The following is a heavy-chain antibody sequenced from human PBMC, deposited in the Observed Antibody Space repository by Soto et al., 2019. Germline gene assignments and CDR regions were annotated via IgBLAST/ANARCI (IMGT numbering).Heavy chain of an antibody. J-gene: IGHJ3*02. Sequence: SVKVSCKASGGTFSSYAISWVRQAPGQGLEWMGGIIPIFGTANYAQKFQGRVTITADESTSTAYMELSSLRSEDTAVYYCARVKQYDSSGYYRLDDPFDIWGQGTMVTVSS. V-gene: IGHV1-69*13. CDR1: GGTFSSYA. CDR2: IIPIFGTA. D-gene: IGHD3-22*01. CDR3: ARVKQYDSSGYYRLDDPFDI.